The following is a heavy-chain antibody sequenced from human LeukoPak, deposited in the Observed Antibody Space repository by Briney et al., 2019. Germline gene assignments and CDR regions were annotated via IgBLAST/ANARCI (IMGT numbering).Heavy chain of an antibody. CDR3: ARAGPYYYDSSGCDY. V-gene: IGHV1-18*01. CDR1: GYTFTSYG. D-gene: IGHD3-22*01. CDR2: ISAYNGNT. Sequence: ASVKVCCKASGYTFTSYGISWVRQAPGQGLEWMGWISAYNGNTNYAQKLQGRVTMTTDTSTSTAYMELRSLRSDDTAVYYCARAGPYYYDSSGCDYWGQGTLVTVSS. J-gene: IGHJ4*02.